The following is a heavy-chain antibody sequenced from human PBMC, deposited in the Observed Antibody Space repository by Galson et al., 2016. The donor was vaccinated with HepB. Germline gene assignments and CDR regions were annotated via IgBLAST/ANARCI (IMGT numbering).Heavy chain of an antibody. CDR2: INSDGTST. D-gene: IGHD5-18*01. CDR3: ALVETAVVPPGDIDC. Sequence: SLRLSCAASGFTFSSHWMHWVRQVPGKGPVWVSRINSDGTSTSYADDVKGRFTISRDNAENTLYLQMNRLRVEDTAVYYCALVETAVVPPGDIDCWGQGTLVTVSS. J-gene: IGHJ4*02. V-gene: IGHV3-74*01. CDR1: GFTFSSHW.